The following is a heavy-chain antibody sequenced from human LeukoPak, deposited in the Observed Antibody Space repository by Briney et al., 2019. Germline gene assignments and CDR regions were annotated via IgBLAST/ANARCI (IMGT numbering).Heavy chain of an antibody. J-gene: IGHJ4*02. CDR2: ISGNDDGT. V-gene: IGHV3-23*01. CDR3: AKRGPIYSASPGNYFDY. CDR1: GFTFSTCG. D-gene: IGHD3-10*01. Sequence: GGSLRLSCTASGFTFSTCGMTWVRQAPGKGLEWVSSISGNDDGTYSADSVKGRFTISRDNSKNTLYLQMNSLRAEDTAIYYCAKRGPIYSASPGNYFDYWGQGTLVTVSS.